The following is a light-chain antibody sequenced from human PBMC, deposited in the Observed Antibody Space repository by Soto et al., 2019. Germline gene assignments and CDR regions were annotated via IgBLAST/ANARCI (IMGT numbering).Light chain of an antibody. CDR3: QTWSSGTGWV. CDR2: LNSDGSH. J-gene: IGLJ3*02. Sequence: QPVLTQSPSASASLGDSVKLTCTLTSGLSSHAIAWHQQRPEKGPRYLMKLNSDGSHTKGDGIPDRFSGSSSGAERYLSISSLQSEDEADYYCQTWSSGTGWVFGGGTKVTVL. V-gene: IGLV4-69*02. CDR1: SGLSSHA.